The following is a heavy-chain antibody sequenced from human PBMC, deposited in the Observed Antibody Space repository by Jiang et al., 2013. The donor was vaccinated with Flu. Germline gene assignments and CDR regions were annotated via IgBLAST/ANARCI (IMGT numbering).Heavy chain of an antibody. CDR3: ARGRLLNWFTGWFDP. Sequence: LLKPSETLSLTCAVYGGSFSSYYWSWIRQPPGKGLEWIGEINHSGSTNYNPSLKGRVTISMDTSIDQFSLRLTSVTAADSAVYYCARGRLLNWFTGWFDPWGQGTLVTVSS. D-gene: IGHD3-3*01. V-gene: IGHV4-34*01. J-gene: IGHJ5*02. CDR2: INHSGST. CDR1: GGSFSSYY.